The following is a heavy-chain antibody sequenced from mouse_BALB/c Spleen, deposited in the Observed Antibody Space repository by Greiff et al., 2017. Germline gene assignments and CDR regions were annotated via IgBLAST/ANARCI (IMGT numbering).Heavy chain of an antibody. CDR1: GFTFSSYG. CDR2: ISSGGSYT. V-gene: IGHV5-6*02. Sequence: EVMLVESGGDLVKPGGSLKLSCAASGFTFSSYGMSWVRQTPDKRLEWVATISSGGSYTYYPDSVKGRFTISRDNAKNTLYLQMSSLKSEDTAMYYCARHNDDGYYVRGAMDYWGQGTSVTVSS. J-gene: IGHJ4*01. D-gene: IGHD2-3*01. CDR3: ARHNDDGYYVRGAMDY.